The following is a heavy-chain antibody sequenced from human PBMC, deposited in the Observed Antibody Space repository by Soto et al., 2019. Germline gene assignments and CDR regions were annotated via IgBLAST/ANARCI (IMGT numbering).Heavy chain of an antibody. CDR3: ASKFGELLADAFDI. CDR2: IYHSGSI. Sequence: SESLSLTCTLSNASISSHKYRTWDRQTPGKGLEWIGEIYHSGSINHNPSLKSRVTMSVDKSKNQFSLKMTSVTAADTGVYYCASKFGELLADAFDIWGQGTVVT. V-gene: IGHV4-4*02. CDR1: NASISSHKY. D-gene: IGHD3-10*01. J-gene: IGHJ3*02.